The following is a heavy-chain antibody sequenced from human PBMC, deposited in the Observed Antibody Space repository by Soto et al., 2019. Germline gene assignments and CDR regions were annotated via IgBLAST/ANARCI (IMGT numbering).Heavy chain of an antibody. V-gene: IGHV1-69*06. CDR3: GGEGGVGATTGWD. CDR1: GGTFSSYA. Sequence: QVQLVQSGAEVKKPGSSVKVSCKASGGTFSSYAISWVRQAPGQGLEWMGGIIPIFGTANYAQKFQGRVTIPAEISTGTAYMELGSLRSGDRAVYYCGGEGGVGATTGWDWGQGTLVTVSS. J-gene: IGHJ4*02. D-gene: IGHD1-26*01. CDR2: IIPIFGTA.